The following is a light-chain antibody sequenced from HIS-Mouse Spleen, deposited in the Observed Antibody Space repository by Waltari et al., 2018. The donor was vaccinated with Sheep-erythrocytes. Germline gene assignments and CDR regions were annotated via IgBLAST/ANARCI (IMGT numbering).Light chain of an antibody. Sequence: DIQFTQSPSSLSASVGDRVTITCRASQGISSYLAWYQQKPGKAPKLLIYAASTLQSGVPSRFSGSGSGTEFTLTISSLQPEDFATYYCQQLNSYPHTFGQGTKLEIK. CDR1: QGISSY. CDR3: QQLNSYPHT. CDR2: AAS. J-gene: IGKJ2*01. V-gene: IGKV1-9*01.